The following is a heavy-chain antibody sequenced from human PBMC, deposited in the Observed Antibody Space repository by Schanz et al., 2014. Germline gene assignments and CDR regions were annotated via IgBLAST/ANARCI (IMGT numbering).Heavy chain of an antibody. CDR1: GYTFTNFF. CDR3: ARDRLECGAECYSVEVFEI. J-gene: IGHJ4*02. D-gene: IGHD2-21*01. V-gene: IGHV1-69*09. CDR2: IIPSLGLA. Sequence: QVHLVQSGAEVHKPGASLKISCKASGYTFTNFFLHWVRQAPGQGLEWMGRIIPSLGLAKYEQKFQDKVTITADTSTTTAYMELSGLRSEDTAVYYCARDRLECGAECYSVEVFEIWGQGTLVTVSS.